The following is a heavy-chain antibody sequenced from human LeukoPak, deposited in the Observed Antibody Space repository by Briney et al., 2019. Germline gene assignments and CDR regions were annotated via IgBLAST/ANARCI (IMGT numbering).Heavy chain of an antibody. J-gene: IGHJ4*02. V-gene: IGHV4-61*02. CDR3: ARDTFQDNSSTTTGY. CDR1: GASISSGSYY. Sequence: SETLSLTCTLSGASISSGSYYWSWIRQPAGKGLEWIVRVYTSESTNYNPSPKSPFTISLATSKNQFSLKLSSVTSPDTAVYYCARDTFQDNSSTTTGYWGQGSLLTVSS. CDR2: VYTSEST. D-gene: IGHD2/OR15-2a*01.